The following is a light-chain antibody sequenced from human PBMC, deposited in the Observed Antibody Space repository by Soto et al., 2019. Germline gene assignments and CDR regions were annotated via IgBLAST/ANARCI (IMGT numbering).Light chain of an antibody. CDR1: QTISSW. V-gene: IGKV1-5*03. Sequence: DIQMTQSPSTLSGSVGDRVTITCRASQTISSWLAWYQQKPGKAPKLLIYKASTLESGAPSRFSGSGSGTEFTLTISSLQPDDFATYYCQQYNNYWTFGQGTKVDIK. J-gene: IGKJ1*01. CDR2: KAS. CDR3: QQYNNYWT.